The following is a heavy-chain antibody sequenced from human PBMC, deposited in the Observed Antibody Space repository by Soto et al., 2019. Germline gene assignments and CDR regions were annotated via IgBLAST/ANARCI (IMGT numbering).Heavy chain of an antibody. CDR1: GGTFSSYT. D-gene: IGHD2-15*01. CDR2: IIPIFGTA. CDR3: ARDMAVIGVGPTNYYYGMDV. J-gene: IGHJ6*02. Sequence: AASVKVSCKASGGTFSSYTISWVRQAPGQGLEWLGRIIPIFGTANYAQKFQGRVTITADESTSTAYMKLSSLRSEDTAVYYCARDMAVIGVGPTNYYYGMDVWGQGTTVTVSS. V-gene: IGHV1-69*13.